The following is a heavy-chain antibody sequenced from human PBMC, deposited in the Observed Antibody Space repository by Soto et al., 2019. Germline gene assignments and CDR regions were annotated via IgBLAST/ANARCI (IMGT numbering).Heavy chain of an antibody. CDR3: TRANWYSEY. J-gene: IGHJ4*02. D-gene: IGHD7-27*01. CDR2: TYNKGNT. V-gene: IGHV4-59*11. Sequence: QVQLQESGPGLVKPSETLSLTCSVSGGSISIHSWPRFGQPPGKGLEWIGYTYNKGNTNYTPALKSRVTMSVDTSRNQISLKLTTVTAADTAVYYCTRANWYSEYWGQGTLVTVSS. CDR1: GGSISIHS.